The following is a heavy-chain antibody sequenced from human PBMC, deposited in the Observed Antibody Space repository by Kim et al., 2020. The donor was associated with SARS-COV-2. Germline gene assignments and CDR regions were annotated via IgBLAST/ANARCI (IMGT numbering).Heavy chain of an antibody. CDR3: ARAVVGATPYYYYIYV. V-gene: IGHV1-69*13. CDR2: IIPIFFTA. J-gene: IGHJ6*03. CDR1: GVTFSTYA. D-gene: IGHD1-26*01. Sequence: SVKVSCKASGVTFSTYAIIWARQSPVQGLKWTVGIIPIFFTANYAQTFPVIVTITAVESTSTAHMVLSSLRSEDTAVYYCARAVVGATPYYYYIYVWRK.